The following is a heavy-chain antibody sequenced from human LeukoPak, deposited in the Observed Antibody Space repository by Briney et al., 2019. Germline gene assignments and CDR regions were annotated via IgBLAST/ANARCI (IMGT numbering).Heavy chain of an antibody. D-gene: IGHD5-12*01. CDR2: ISHSGIT. Sequence: SETLSLTCAVSSGSLSGYSWGWIRQPPGKGLEWVGEISHSGITNYNPSLKSRVTISVDTSKNQFSLKLSSVTAADTAVYCCAGYIVATKGWFDPWGQGTLVTVSS. CDR3: AGYIVATKGWFDP. J-gene: IGHJ5*02. CDR1: SGSLSGYS. V-gene: IGHV4-34*01.